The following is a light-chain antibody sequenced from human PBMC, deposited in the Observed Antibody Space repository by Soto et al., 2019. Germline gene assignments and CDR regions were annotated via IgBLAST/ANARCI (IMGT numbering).Light chain of an antibody. J-gene: IGKJ5*01. CDR2: LTS. Sequence: DIVMTQSPLSLPVTPGEPASISCRSSQSLLYRNGNNYLNWYLQKPGQYPQLLIYLTSYRASGVPYGFSGSGSGTDFTLKISRVEAEDVGVYYCLQALQTPPTFGQGTRLEIK. CDR3: LQALQTPPT. CDR1: QSLLYRNGNNY. V-gene: IGKV2-28*01.